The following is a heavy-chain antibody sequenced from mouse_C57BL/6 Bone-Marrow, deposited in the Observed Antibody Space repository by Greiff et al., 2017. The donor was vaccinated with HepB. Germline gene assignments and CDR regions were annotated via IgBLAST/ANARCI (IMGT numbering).Heavy chain of an antibody. V-gene: IGHV1-15*01. D-gene: IGHD1-1*01. Sequence: VQLQQSGAELVRPGASVTLSCKASGYTFTDYEMHWVKQTPVHGLEWIGAIDPETGGTAYNQKFKGKAILTTDKSSNTAYMELHSLTSEDSAIYYYTRGTTVRNWGQGTTLTVSS. J-gene: IGHJ2*01. CDR3: TRGTTVRN. CDR2: IDPETGGT. CDR1: GYTFTDYE.